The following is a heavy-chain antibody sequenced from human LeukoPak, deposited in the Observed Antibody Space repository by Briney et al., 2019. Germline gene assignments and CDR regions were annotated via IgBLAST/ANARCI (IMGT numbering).Heavy chain of an antibody. V-gene: IGHV1-46*01. D-gene: IGHD3-10*01. CDR2: INPSGGST. Sequence: ASVKVSCKASGYTFTSYYIHWVRQAPGQGLEWMGIINPSGGSTTYAQKFQGRVAMTRDTSTSRVYMEVSSLRSEDTAVYYCARDTHPLLWFGEPYDYWGQGTLVTVSS. CDR3: ARDTHPLLWFGEPYDY. J-gene: IGHJ4*02. CDR1: GYTFTSYY.